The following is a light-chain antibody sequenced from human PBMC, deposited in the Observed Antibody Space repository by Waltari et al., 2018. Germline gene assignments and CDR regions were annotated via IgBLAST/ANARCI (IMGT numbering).Light chain of an antibody. V-gene: IGKV1-39*01. Sequence: DIQMTQSPSSLSASVGDRVTITYRASQSISSYLNWYQQKPGKAPKLRSYAASSLQSGVPSRFSGSGSGTDFTLTISSLQPEDVGTYYCQQFNEYPWTFGQGTKVEIK. CDR2: AAS. CDR3: QQFNEYPWT. CDR1: QSISSY. J-gene: IGKJ1*01.